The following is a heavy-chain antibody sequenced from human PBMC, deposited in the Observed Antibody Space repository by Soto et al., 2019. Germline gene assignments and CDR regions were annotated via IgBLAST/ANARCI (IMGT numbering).Heavy chain of an antibody. D-gene: IGHD6-13*01. CDR1: GGSISSYY. Sequence: QVQLQESGPGLVKPSETLSLTCTVSGGSISSYYWSWIRQPPGKGLEWIGYSYYSGRTNYNPSLKSRCTISVDTSKNQSSLKLCSVTAADTAVYYCAGGRQLLVNQDAFDIWGQGTMVTVSS. J-gene: IGHJ3*02. CDR3: AGGRQLLVNQDAFDI. V-gene: IGHV4-59*01. CDR2: SYYSGRT.